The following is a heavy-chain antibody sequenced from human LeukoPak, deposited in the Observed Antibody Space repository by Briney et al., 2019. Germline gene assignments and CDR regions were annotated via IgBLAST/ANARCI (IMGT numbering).Heavy chain of an antibody. CDR1: GGSFSGYY. CDR2: INHSGST. Sequence: SETLSLTCAVYGGSFSGYYWSWIRQPPGKGLEWIGEINHSGSTNYNPSLRSRVTISVDTSKNQFSLKLSSVTAADTAVYYCARAGRTAAGYYYYYYYMDVWGKGTTVTVSS. J-gene: IGHJ6*03. CDR3: ARAGRTAAGYYYYYYYMDV. D-gene: IGHD6-13*01. V-gene: IGHV4-34*01.